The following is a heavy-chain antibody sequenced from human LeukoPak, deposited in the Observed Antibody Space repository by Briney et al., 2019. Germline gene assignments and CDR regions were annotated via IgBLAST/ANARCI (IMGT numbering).Heavy chain of an antibody. CDR1: GYTFTSYD. V-gene: IGHV1-8*01. CDR3: ARKYYDFWSGYRYYYYMDV. Sequence: ASVKVSCKASGYTFTSYDINWVRQATGQGLEWMGWMNPNSGNTGYAQKFQGRITMTRNTSISTAYMELSSLRSEDTAVYYCARKYYDFWSGYRYYYYMDVWGKGTTVTVSS. D-gene: IGHD3-3*01. J-gene: IGHJ6*03. CDR2: MNPNSGNT.